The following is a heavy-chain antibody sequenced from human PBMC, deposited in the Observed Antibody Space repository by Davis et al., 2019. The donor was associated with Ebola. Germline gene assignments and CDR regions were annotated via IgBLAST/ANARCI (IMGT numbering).Heavy chain of an antibody. V-gene: IGHV3-43D*03. CDR2: ISWDGGST. CDR1: GFSFDDYA. Sequence: GESLKISCAASGFSFDDYAMHWVRQAPGKGLEWVSLISWDGGSTYYADSVKGRFTISRDNSKNSLYLQMNSLRAEDTALYYCAKDRYSSGWYYFDYWGRGTLVTVSS. J-gene: IGHJ4*02. CDR3: AKDRYSSGWYYFDY. D-gene: IGHD6-19*01.